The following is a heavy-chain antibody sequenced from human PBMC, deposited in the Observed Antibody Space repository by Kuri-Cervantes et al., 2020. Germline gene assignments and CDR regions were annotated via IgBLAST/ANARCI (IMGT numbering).Heavy chain of an antibody. Sequence: ASVKVSCKASGYTFTGYYMHWWRQAPGQGLEWMVWINPNSGGTNYAQKFQGRVTMTRDTSISTAYMELSRLRSDDTAVYYCARDHGYSSGWYYYWGQGTLVTVSS. D-gene: IGHD6-19*01. J-gene: IGHJ4*02. V-gene: IGHV1-2*02. CDR3: ARDHGYSSGWYYY. CDR1: GYTFTGYY. CDR2: INPNSGGT.